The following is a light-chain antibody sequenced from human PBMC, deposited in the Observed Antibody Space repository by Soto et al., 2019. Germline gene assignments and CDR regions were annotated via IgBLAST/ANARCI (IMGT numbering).Light chain of an antibody. J-gene: IGLJ3*02. CDR2: DVK. V-gene: IGLV2-11*01. CDR1: SSDVGGYNY. Sequence: QSVLTQPRSVSGSPGQSVTISCTGTSSDVGGYNYVSWYQQHPGKAPKLMIYDVKKWPSGVPHRFSGSKSGNTASLTISGLQAEDEADYHCCSYAGSHTPWVFGGGTKLTVL. CDR3: CSYAGSHTPWV.